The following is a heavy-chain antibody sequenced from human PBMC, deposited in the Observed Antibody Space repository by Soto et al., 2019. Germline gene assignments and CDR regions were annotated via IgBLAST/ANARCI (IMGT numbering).Heavy chain of an antibody. Sequence: ASVKVSCKASGYTFTSYGISWVRQAPGQGLEWMGWISAYNGNTNYAQKLQGRVTMTTDTSTSTAYMELRSLRSDDTAVYYCARVYYYDSRGYSVMDYYYYGMDVWGQGTTVTVSS. CDR1: GYTFTSYG. V-gene: IGHV1-18*01. CDR2: ISAYNGNT. J-gene: IGHJ6*02. D-gene: IGHD3-22*01. CDR3: ARVYYYDSRGYSVMDYYYYGMDV.